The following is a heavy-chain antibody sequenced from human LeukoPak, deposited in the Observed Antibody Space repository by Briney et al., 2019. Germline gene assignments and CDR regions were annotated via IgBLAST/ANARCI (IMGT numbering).Heavy chain of an antibody. J-gene: IGHJ3*02. CDR3: ARDRSVWNHDAFDI. V-gene: IGHV3-21*01. CDR1: GFTFSSYE. D-gene: IGHD1-14*01. Sequence: GGSLRLSCAASGFTFSSYEMNWVRQAPGKGLEWVSSISSSSSYIYYADSVKGRFTISRDNAKNSLYLQMNSLRAEDTAVYYCARDRSVWNHDAFDIWGQGTMVTVSS. CDR2: ISSSSSYI.